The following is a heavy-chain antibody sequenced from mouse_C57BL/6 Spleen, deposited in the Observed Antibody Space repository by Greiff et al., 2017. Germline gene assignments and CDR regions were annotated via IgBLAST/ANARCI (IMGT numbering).Heavy chain of an antibody. Sequence: QVHVKQSGAELARPGASVKMSCKASGYTFTSYTMHWVKQRPGQGLEWIGYINPSSGYPKYNQKFKDKATLTADKSSSTAYMQLSSLTSEDSAVYYCARSVLVYYFDYWGQGTTLTVSS. CDR3: ARSVLVYYFDY. CDR1: GYTFTSYT. J-gene: IGHJ2*01. V-gene: IGHV1-4*01. D-gene: IGHD2-10*02. CDR2: INPSSGYP.